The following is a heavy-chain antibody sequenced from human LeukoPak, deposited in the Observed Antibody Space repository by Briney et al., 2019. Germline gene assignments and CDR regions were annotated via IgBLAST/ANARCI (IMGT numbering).Heavy chain of an antibody. CDR1: GFTFSSYE. Sequence: GGSLLLSCAASGFTFSSYEMNWVRQAPGKGLEWVSYISSSGSTIYYADSVKGRFTISRDNAKNSLYLQMNSLRAEDTAVYYCARGGYTVTTYRVYWGQGTLVTVSS. J-gene: IGHJ4*02. D-gene: IGHD4-17*01. V-gene: IGHV3-48*03. CDR2: ISSSGSTI. CDR3: ARGGYTVTTYRVY.